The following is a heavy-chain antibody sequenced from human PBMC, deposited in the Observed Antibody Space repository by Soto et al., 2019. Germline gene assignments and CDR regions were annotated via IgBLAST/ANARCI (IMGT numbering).Heavy chain of an antibody. J-gene: IGHJ4*02. D-gene: IGHD3-22*01. Sequence: SETLSLTCTVSGGSISSSSYYWGWIRQPPGKGLEWIGSIYYSGSTYYNPSLKSRVTISVDTSKNQFSLKLSSVTAADTAVYYCARDYYYDSSVFDYWGQGTLVAVSS. CDR1: GGSISSSSYY. CDR3: ARDYYYDSSVFDY. CDR2: IYYSGST. V-gene: IGHV4-39*01.